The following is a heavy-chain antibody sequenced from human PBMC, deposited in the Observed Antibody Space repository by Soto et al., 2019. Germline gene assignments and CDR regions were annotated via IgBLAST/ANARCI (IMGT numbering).Heavy chain of an antibody. CDR2: VYYSGST. J-gene: IGHJ4*01. CDR1: YGASVSVTHG. V-gene: IGHV4-39*01. CDR3: AGSWGYCTQGVCSRQVDY. D-gene: IGHD2-8*01. Sequence: QSLTNTVSYGASVSVTHGWVLNSHPPGKGLGWIGGVYYSGSTYYNPALKSRVPISVHNSKNPFSMNLTPVPAADPAVYYCAGSWGYCTQGVCSRQVDYWGQGTLLTASS.